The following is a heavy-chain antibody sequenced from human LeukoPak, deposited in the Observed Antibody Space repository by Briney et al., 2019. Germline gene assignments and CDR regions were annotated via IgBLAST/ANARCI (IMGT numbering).Heavy chain of an antibody. CDR2: IYYSGST. D-gene: IGHD3-22*01. CDR3: ARTILEYYYDSNGRYYFDY. CDR1: GGSLSSFY. V-gene: IGHV4-59*01. J-gene: IGHJ4*02. Sequence: SETLSLTCTVSGGSLSSFYWSWIRQPPGKGLEWIGYIYYSGSTNYNPSLESRVTISVDTSKNQFTLKLSSVTAADTAVYYCARTILEYYYDSNGRYYFDYWGQGTLVTVSS.